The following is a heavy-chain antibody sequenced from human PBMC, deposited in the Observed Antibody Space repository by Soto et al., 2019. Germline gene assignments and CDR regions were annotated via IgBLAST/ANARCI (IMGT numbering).Heavy chain of an antibody. D-gene: IGHD2-2*01. Sequence: EVQLLESGGGLVQPGGSLRLSCAASGFTFSSYAMSWVRQAPGKGLEWVSAISGSGGSTYYADSVKGRFTISRDNSKNTLYLQMISLRAEDTAVYYCAKWSRSKGYCGITSCAVFDYCGQVTLVTVSS. J-gene: IGHJ4*02. V-gene: IGHV3-23*01. CDR1: GFTFSSYA. CDR3: AKWSRSKGYCGITSCAVFDY. CDR2: ISGSGGST.